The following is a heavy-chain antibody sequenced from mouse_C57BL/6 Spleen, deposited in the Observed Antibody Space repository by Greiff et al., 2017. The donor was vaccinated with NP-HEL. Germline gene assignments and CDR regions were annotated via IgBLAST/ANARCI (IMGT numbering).Heavy chain of an antibody. D-gene: IGHD1-1*01. CDR2: IWSDGST. Sequence: QVQLKQSGPGLVAPSQSLSITCTVSGFSLTSYGVHWVRQPPGKGLEWLVVIWSDGSTTYNSALKSRLSISKDNSKSQVFLKMNSLQTDDTAMYYCARHGGTTNWYFDVWGTGTTVTVSS. CDR3: ARHGGTTNWYFDV. V-gene: IGHV2-6-1*01. J-gene: IGHJ1*03. CDR1: GFSLTSYG.